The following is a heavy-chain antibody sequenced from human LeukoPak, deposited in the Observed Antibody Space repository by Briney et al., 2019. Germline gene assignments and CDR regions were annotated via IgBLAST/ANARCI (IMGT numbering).Heavy chain of an antibody. CDR3: ARPLGTVVTPLDY. D-gene: IGHD4-23*01. CDR2: ISSSSSYI. Sequence: GGSLRLSCAASGFTFSSYSMNWVRQAPGKGLEWVSSISSSSSYIYYADSVKGRFTISRDNAKNSLYLQMNSLRTEDTAVYYCARPLGTVVTPLDYWGQGTLVTVSS. CDR1: GFTFSSYS. J-gene: IGHJ4*02. V-gene: IGHV3-21*01.